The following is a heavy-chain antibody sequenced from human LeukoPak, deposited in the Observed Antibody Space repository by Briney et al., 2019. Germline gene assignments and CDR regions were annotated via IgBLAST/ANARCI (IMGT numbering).Heavy chain of an antibody. CDR3: ATVVADSSGWPGGVDY. Sequence: SQTLSLTCAISGDSVSSNSAAWNWIRQSPSRGLVWLGGTYYRSEWYNDYAVSVKSRITINPDTSKNQFSVQLNSVTPEDTAVYYCATVVADSSGWPGGVDYWGQGTLVTVSS. J-gene: IGHJ4*02. CDR1: GDSVSSNSAA. D-gene: IGHD6-19*01. V-gene: IGHV6-1*01. CDR2: TYYRSEWYN.